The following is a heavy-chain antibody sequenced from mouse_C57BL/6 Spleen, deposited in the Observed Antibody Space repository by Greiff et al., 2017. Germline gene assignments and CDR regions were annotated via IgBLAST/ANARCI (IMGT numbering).Heavy chain of an antibody. CDR1: GFTFSSYA. Sequence: VQLKESGGGLVKPGGSLKLSCAASGFTFSSYAMSWVRQTPEKRLEWVATISDGGSYTYYPDNVKGRFTISRDNAKNYLYLQMSHLKSEDTAMYYCARGDYGSSPYYAMDYWGQGTSVTVSS. D-gene: IGHD1-1*01. CDR2: ISDGGSYT. CDR3: ARGDYGSSPYYAMDY. J-gene: IGHJ4*01. V-gene: IGHV5-4*01.